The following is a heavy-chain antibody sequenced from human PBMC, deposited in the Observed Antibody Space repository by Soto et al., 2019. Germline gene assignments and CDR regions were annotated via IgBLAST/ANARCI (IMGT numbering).Heavy chain of an antibody. CDR2: INPSGGET. CDR3: ARDRRYCSGTSCFTWVAPEY. Sequence: QVQLVQSGADVKKPGASVTVSCEASGYTFTNFFIHWVRQAPGQGLEWMGIINPSGGETTYAQKFQDRVTMTGDMSTSTVSMALSSRSCEDTAVYYCARDRRYCSGTSCFTWVAPEYWGQGTLVTVSS. V-gene: IGHV1-46*01. J-gene: IGHJ4*02. D-gene: IGHD2-2*02. CDR1: GYTFTNFF.